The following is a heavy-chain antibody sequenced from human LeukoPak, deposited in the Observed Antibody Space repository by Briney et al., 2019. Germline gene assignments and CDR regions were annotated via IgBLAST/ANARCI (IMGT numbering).Heavy chain of an antibody. Sequence: GGSLRLSCAASGFTFSSYAMSWVRQAPGKGLEWVSAISGSGGSTYYADSVKGRFTISRDNSKNTLYLQMNSLRAGDTAVYYCAKGTVPTTVPDYWGQGTLVTVSS. CDR2: ISGSGGST. CDR1: GFTFSSYA. V-gene: IGHV3-23*01. CDR3: AKGTVPTTVPDY. D-gene: IGHD4-17*01. J-gene: IGHJ4*02.